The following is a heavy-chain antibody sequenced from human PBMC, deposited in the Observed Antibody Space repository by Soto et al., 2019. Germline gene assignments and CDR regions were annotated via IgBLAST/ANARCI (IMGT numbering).Heavy chain of an antibody. CDR2: IDNSGTI. CDR1: GGSVSSGSYY. D-gene: IGHD3-10*01. V-gene: IGHV4-61*01. CDR3: AREGRISLIRGVKFFDS. J-gene: IGHJ4*02. Sequence: QVQLQESGPGLVKPSETLSLTCSVSGGSVSSGSYYWSWIRQPPGKGLEWIGYIDNSGTINYNPSLKGRVIISVDTSTNQFPLKLTSVTAADTAVYYCAREGRISLIRGVKFFDSWGQGTLVTVSS.